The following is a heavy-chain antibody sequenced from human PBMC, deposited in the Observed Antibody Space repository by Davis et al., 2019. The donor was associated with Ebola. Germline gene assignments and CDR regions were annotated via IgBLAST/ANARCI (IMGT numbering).Heavy chain of an antibody. CDR2: IFHTGRT. J-gene: IGHJ4*02. V-gene: IGHV4-34*01. CDR3: ARGKDEMATRGFEY. D-gene: IGHD5-24*01. CDR1: GGSFSGYY. Sequence: PGGSLRLSCAVYGGSFSGYYWSWIRQSPGKGLEWIGEIFHTGRTNYNPSLKSRVTISVDTSKNQFSLRLDSMTAADTAVYYCARGKDEMATRGFEYWGQGTLVTVSS.